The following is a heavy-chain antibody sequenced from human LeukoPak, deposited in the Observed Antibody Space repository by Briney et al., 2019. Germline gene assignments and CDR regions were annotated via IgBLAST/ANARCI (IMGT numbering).Heavy chain of an antibody. Sequence: GGSLRLSCAASGFTFNNYGMSWVRQAPGKGLEWVSAIGGSGGSTYYADSVKGRFTISRDNSKKTLYLQMNSLRAEDTAVYYCARTVDTAMAVTFDYWGQGSLVTVSS. D-gene: IGHD5-18*01. CDR3: ARTVDTAMAVTFDY. J-gene: IGHJ4*02. V-gene: IGHV3-23*01. CDR2: IGGSGGST. CDR1: GFTFNNYG.